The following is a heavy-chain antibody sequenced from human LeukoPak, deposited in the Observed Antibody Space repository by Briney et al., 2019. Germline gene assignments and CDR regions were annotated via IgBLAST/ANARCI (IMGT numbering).Heavy chain of an antibody. Sequence: GGSLRLSCAASGFIHWVRQAPGKGLVWVSRINTDGSSTSYADSVKGRFTISRDNAKNSLCLQMNSLRAEDTAVYYCARDPPYSGSHASATYIDYWGQGTLVTVSS. D-gene: IGHD6-6*01. CDR3: ARDPPYSGSHASATYIDY. CDR2: INTDGSST. CDR1: GF. V-gene: IGHV3-74*01. J-gene: IGHJ4*02.